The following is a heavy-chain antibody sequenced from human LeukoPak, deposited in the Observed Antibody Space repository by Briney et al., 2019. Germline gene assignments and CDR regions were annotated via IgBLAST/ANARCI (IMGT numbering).Heavy chain of an antibody. J-gene: IGHJ6*02. CDR3: AKGEEYCGGDCYSGGPLGYYYGMDV. Sequence: GGFLRLSCAASGFTFSSYAMSWVRQAPGKGLEWVSAISGSGGSTYYADSVKGRFTISRDNSKNTLYMQMNSLRAEDTAVYYCAKGEEYCGGDCYSGGPLGYYYGMDVWGQGTTVTVSS. CDR1: GFTFSSYA. V-gene: IGHV3-23*01. CDR2: ISGSGGST. D-gene: IGHD2-21*02.